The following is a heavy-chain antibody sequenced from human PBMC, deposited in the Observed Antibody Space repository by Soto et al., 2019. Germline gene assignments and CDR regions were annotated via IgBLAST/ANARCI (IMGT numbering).Heavy chain of an antibody. CDR3: ASQGEYHPTTPTPIDY. Sequence: GSLRLSCAASGFTFSSYSMNWVRQAPGKGLEWVSSISSSSSYIYYADSVKGRFTISRDKAKNSLYLQMNSLRAEDTAVYYCASQGEYHPTTPTPIDYWGQGTRGTVAS. J-gene: IGHJ4*02. V-gene: IGHV3-21*01. D-gene: IGHD2-15*01. CDR1: GFTFSSYS. CDR2: ISSSSSYI.